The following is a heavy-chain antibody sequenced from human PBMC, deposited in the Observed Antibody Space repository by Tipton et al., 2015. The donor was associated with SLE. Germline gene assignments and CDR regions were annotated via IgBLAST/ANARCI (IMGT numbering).Heavy chain of an antibody. V-gene: IGHV5-51*01. Sequence: SLRLSCAASGFTFSSYWMSWVRQMPGKGLEWMGIIYPGDSDTRYSPSFQGQVTISADKSISTAYLQWSSLKASDTAMYYCARGTSTGDWFDPWGQGTLVTVSS. J-gene: IGHJ5*02. CDR1: GFTFSSYW. CDR2: IYPGDSDT. D-gene: IGHD2-2*01. CDR3: ARGTSTGDWFDP.